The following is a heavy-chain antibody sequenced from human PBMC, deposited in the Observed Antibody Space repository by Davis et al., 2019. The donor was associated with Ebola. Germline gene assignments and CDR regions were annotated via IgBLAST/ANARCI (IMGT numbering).Heavy chain of an antibody. CDR2: ISSSGSTI. CDR1: GFTFSDYY. J-gene: IGHJ6*02. Sequence: GESLKISCAASGFTFSDYYMSWIRQAPGKGLEWVSYISSSGSTIYYADSVKGRFTISRDNAKNSLYLQMNSLRAEDTAVYYCARYSWGYYYYYGMDVWGQGTTVTVSS. CDR3: ARYSWGYYYYYGMDV. V-gene: IGHV3-11*04. D-gene: IGHD7-27*01.